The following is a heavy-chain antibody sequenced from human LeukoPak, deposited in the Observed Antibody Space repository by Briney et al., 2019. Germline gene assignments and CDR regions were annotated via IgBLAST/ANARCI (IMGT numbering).Heavy chain of an antibody. V-gene: IGHV4-34*01. J-gene: IGHJ4*02. D-gene: IGHD5-18*01. CDR1: GGSFSGYY. Sequence: PSGTLSLTCAVYGGSFSGYYWSWIRQPPGKGLEWIGEFNHMMSINYIRTLKSRVTISVDTSKNQFSLKLSSVTAADTAVYYCARYKRSGYSYGSPTNYFDYWGEGTLVTVSS. CDR3: ARYKRSGYSYGSPTNYFDY. CDR2: FNHMMSI.